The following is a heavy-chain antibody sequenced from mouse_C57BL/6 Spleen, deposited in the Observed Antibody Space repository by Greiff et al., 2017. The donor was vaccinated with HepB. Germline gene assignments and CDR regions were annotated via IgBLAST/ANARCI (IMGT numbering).Heavy chain of an antibody. V-gene: IGHV14-1*01. Sequence: EVQLQQSGAELVRPGASVKLSCTASGFNIKDYYMHWVKQRPEQGLEWIGRIDPEDGDTEYAPKFQGKATMTADTSSNTAYLQLSILTSEDTAVYYCNPYGSSYEGFAYWGQGTLVTVSA. J-gene: IGHJ3*01. D-gene: IGHD1-1*01. CDR3: NPYGSSYEGFAY. CDR1: GFNIKDYY. CDR2: IDPEDGDT.